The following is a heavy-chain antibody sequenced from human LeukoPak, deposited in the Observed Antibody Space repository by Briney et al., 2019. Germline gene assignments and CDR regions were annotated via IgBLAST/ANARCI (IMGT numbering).Heavy chain of an antibody. CDR2: ISGSGGST. CDR1: GFTFSSYA. Sequence: GGSLRLSCAASGFTFSSYAMSWVRQAPGKGLEWVSAISGSGGSTYYADSVKGRFTISRDNSKNTLYLQMNSLRVEDTAVYYCAKAWGNVAAAGTYYFDYWGQGTLVTVSS. V-gene: IGHV3-23*01. CDR3: AKAWGNVAAAGTYYFDY. J-gene: IGHJ4*02. D-gene: IGHD6-13*01.